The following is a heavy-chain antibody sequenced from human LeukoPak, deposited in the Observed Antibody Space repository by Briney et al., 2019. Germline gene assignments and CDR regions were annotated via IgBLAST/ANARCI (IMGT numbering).Heavy chain of an antibody. J-gene: IGHJ4*02. V-gene: IGHV1-46*01. Sequence: ASVTVSCKASGYTFTSYYMHWVRQAPGQGLEWMGIINPSGGSTSYAQKFQGRVTMTRDTSTSTVYMELSSLRSEDTAVYYCARGRGVWGVIFDFDYWGQGTLVTVSS. CDR3: ARGRGVWGVIFDFDY. CDR2: INPSGGST. D-gene: IGHD3-10*01. CDR1: GYTFTSYY.